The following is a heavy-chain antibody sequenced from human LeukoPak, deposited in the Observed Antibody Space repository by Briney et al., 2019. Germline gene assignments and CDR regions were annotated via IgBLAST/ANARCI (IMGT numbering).Heavy chain of an antibody. J-gene: IGHJ5*02. CDR1: GFTFSSYG. D-gene: IGHD3-22*01. CDR3: AKDLLRGVVAPNWFDP. CDR2: ISGSGGST. Sequence: PGGSLRLSCAASGFTFSSYGMSWVRQAPGKGLEWASAISGSGGSTYYADSVKGRFTISRDNSKNTLYLQMNSLRAEDTAVYYCAKDLLRGVVAPNWFDPWGQGTLVTVSS. V-gene: IGHV3-23*01.